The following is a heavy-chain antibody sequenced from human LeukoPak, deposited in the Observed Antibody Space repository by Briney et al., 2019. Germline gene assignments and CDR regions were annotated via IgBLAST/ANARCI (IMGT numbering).Heavy chain of an antibody. V-gene: IGHV3-23*01. J-gene: IGHJ4*02. CDR1: GFTFSSYA. CDR2: ISGSGGST. D-gene: IGHD4-17*01. Sequence: PGGSLRLSWAASGFTFSSYAMSWVRQAPAKGLEWVSAISGSGGSTYYADSVKGRFTISRDNSKNTLYLQMNSLRAEDTAVYYCANRYGDYNQYYFDYWGQGTLVTVSS. CDR3: ANRYGDYNQYYFDY.